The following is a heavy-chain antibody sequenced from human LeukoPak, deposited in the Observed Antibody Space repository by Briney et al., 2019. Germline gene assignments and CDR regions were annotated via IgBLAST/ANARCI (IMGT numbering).Heavy chain of an antibody. Sequence: SVKVSCKASGGTFSSYAISWVRQAPGQGLEWMGGIIPIFGTANYAQKFQGRVTITADESTSTACMELSSLRSEDTAVYYCAREPDIGYCSSTSCLNSYYFDYWGQGTLVTVSS. CDR3: AREPDIGYCSSTSCLNSYYFDY. D-gene: IGHD2-2*01. J-gene: IGHJ4*02. V-gene: IGHV1-69*13. CDR1: GGTFSSYA. CDR2: IIPIFGTA.